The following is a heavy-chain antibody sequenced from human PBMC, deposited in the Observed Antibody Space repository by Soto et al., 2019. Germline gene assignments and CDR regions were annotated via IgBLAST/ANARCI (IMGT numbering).Heavy chain of an antibody. D-gene: IGHD3-10*01. CDR2: IYYSGST. J-gene: IGHJ6*02. CDR1: GGSISSSSYY. V-gene: IGHV4-39*01. CDR3: ARKTHMVRGLRLGMDV. Sequence: ETLSLTCTVSGGSISSSSYYWGWIRQPPGKGLEWIGSIYYSGSTYYNPSLKSRVTISVDTSKNQFSLKLSSVTAADTAVYYCARKTHMVRGLRLGMDVWGQGTTVTVS.